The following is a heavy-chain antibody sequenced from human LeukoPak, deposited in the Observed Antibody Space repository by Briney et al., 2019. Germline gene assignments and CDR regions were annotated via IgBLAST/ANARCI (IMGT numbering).Heavy chain of an antibody. CDR2: INPGGGSI. V-gene: IGHV1-46*01. CDR3: ATVGASAGAPFDY. Sequence: ASVKVSCKASGYTFTNYYMHWVRQAPGQGLEWMGIINPGGGSITYAQKFQGRVTITADISTRTAYMELSSLRSEDTAVYYCATVGASAGAPFDYWGQGTLVTVSS. D-gene: IGHD6-13*01. CDR1: GYTFTNYY. J-gene: IGHJ4*02.